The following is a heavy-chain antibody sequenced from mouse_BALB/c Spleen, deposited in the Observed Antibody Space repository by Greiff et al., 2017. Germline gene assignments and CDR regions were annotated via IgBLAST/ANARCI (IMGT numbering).Heavy chain of an antibody. V-gene: IGHV5-9-4*01. CDR3: ARGGITTNPAAY. J-gene: IGHJ3*01. Sequence: VMLVESGGGLVKPGGSLKLSCAASGFTFSSYAMSWVRQSPEKRLEWVAEISSGGSYTYYPDTVTGRFTISRDNAKNTLYLEMSSLRSEDTAMYYCARGGITTNPAAYWGQGTLVTVSA. CDR2: ISSGGSYT. D-gene: IGHD2-4*01. CDR1: GFTFSSYA.